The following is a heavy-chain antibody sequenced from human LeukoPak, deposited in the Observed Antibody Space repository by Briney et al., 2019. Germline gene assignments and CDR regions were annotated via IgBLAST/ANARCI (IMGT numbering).Heavy chain of an antibody. V-gene: IGHV1-46*01. CDR3: ARNDPYYYYMDV. CDR2: ISPSGGST. J-gene: IGHJ6*03. CDR1: GYTFTSNY. Sequence: ASVKVSCKAFGYTFTSNYMHWVRQAPGQGPEWMGVISPSGGSTTYAQKFQGRVTLTRDTSISTAYMELRSLRSDDTAVYYCARNDPYYYYMDVWGKGTTVTVSS. D-gene: IGHD1-1*01.